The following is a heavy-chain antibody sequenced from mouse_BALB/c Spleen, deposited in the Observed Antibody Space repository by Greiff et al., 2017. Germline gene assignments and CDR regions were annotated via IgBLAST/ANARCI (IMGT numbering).Heavy chain of an antibody. D-gene: IGHD2-4*01. Sequence: QVQLQQSGAELVRPGTSVKVSCKASGYAFTNYLIEWVKQRPGQGLEWIGVINPGSGGTNYNEKFKGKATLTADKSSSTAYMQLSSLTSDDSAVYFCARGGLRQYYAMDYWGQGTSVTVSS. V-gene: IGHV1-54*01. J-gene: IGHJ4*01. CDR1: GYAFTNYL. CDR3: ARGGLRQYYAMDY. CDR2: INPGSGGT.